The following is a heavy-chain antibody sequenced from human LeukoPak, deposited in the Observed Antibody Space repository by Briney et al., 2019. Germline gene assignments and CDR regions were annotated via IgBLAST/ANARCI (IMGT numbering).Heavy chain of an antibody. J-gene: IGHJ6*03. Sequence: SETLPLTCTVSGGSISSYYWSWIRQPPGKGLEWIGYIYYSGSTNYNPSLKSRVTISVDTSKNQFSLKLSSVTAADTAVYYCARVGIAARQGYMDVWGKGTTVTVSS. CDR2: IYYSGST. CDR3: ARVGIAARQGYMDV. CDR1: GGSISSYY. V-gene: IGHV4-59*01. D-gene: IGHD6-6*01.